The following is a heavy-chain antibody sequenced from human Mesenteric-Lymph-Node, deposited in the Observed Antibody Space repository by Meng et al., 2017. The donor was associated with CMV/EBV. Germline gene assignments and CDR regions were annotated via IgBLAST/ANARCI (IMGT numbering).Heavy chain of an antibody. J-gene: IGHJ6*02. V-gene: IGHV3-48*03. CDR2: ISSSGSTI. CDR1: GFTFSSYG. Sequence: GESLKISCAASGFTFSSYGMHWVRQAPGKGLEWVSYISSSGSTINYADSVKGRFTISRDNAKNSLYLQMNSLRVEDTAVYYCARDVTVVVPAARPDVWGQGTTVTVSS. D-gene: IGHD2-2*01. CDR3: ARDVTVVVPAARPDV.